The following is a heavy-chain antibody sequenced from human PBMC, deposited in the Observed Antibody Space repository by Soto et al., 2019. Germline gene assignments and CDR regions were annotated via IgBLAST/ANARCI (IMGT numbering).Heavy chain of an antibody. CDR1: GYSFTSYW. V-gene: IGHV5-51*01. CDR3: ARRNDFRDYYYMDV. CDR2: IYPGDSDT. Sequence: GESLEISSEVSGYSFTSYWIGWVRQMPGKGLEWMGIIYPGDSDTRYSPSFQGQVTISADKSISTAYLQWSSLKASDTAMYYCARRNDFRDYYYMDVWGKGTTVTVSS. D-gene: IGHD3-3*01. J-gene: IGHJ6*03.